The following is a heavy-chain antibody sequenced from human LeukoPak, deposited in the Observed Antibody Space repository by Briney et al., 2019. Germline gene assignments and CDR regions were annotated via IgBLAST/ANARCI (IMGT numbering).Heavy chain of an antibody. J-gene: IGHJ4*02. CDR3: ASETYYDILTGTLDY. CDR2: IIPIFGTA. CDR1: GGTFSSYA. Sequence: ASVKVSCKASGGTFSSYAISWVRQAPGQGLEWMGGIIPIFGTANYAQKFQGRVTITADKSTSTAYMELSSLRSEDTAVYYCASETYYDILTGTLDYWGQGTLVTVSS. V-gene: IGHV1-69*06. D-gene: IGHD3-9*01.